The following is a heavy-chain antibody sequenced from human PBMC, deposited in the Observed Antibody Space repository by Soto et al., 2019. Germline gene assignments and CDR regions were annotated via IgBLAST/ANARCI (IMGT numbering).Heavy chain of an antibody. V-gene: IGHV3-30*18. CDR2: ISYDGSNK. D-gene: IGHD4-17*01. J-gene: IGHJ4*02. CDR1: GFTFSSYG. Sequence: PGGSLRLSCAASGFTFSSYGMHWVRQAPGKGLEWVAVISYDGSNKYYADSVKGRFTISRDNSKNTLYLQMNSLRAEDTAVYYCAKDLPSTTIPNYWGQGTLVTVSS. CDR3: AKDLPSTTIPNY.